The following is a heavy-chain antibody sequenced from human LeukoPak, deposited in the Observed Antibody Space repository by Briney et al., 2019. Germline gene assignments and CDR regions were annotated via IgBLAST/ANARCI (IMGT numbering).Heavy chain of an antibody. J-gene: IGHJ6*02. CDR3: ARGCQWSLCPYYYYGMDV. Sequence: VKVTCKASGYTFSDYYMHWVRQAPGQGLEWMGRINANSGGTNYVQKFQGRVTMTRDTSISTAYMELSRLRSDDTAVYYCARGCQWSLCPYYYYGMDVWGQGTTVTVSS. CDR1: GYTFSDYY. V-gene: IGHV1-2*06. D-gene: IGHD3-3*01. CDR2: INANSGGT.